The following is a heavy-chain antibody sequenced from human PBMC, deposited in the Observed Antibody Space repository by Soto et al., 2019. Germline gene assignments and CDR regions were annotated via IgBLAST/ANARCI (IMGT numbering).Heavy chain of an antibody. CDR1: GFTFSSYS. Sequence: GGSLRLSCAASGFTFSSYSMNWVHQSPGEGLEWVSYISSRSSNIYYADSVKGRFTISRDNAKNSLYLQMNSLRDEDTAVYYCARYPLVSSSWLHYYYYYGRDVWGRGTTVTVSS. CDR3: ARYPLVSSSWLHYYYYYGRDV. D-gene: IGHD6-13*01. V-gene: IGHV3-48*02. CDR2: ISSRSSNI. J-gene: IGHJ6*02.